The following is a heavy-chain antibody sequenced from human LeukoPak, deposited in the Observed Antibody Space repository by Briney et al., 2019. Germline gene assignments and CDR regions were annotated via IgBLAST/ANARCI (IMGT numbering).Heavy chain of an antibody. Sequence: ASVKVSCKVSGYTLTELSIHWVRQAPGKGLEWMGGFDPEDVETIYAQKFQGRVTMTEDTSTDTAYMELSRLRSDDTAVYYCAREGRDGYNFDYWGQGTLVTVSS. J-gene: IGHJ4*02. D-gene: IGHD5-24*01. V-gene: IGHV1-24*01. CDR3: AREGRDGYNFDY. CDR2: FDPEDVET. CDR1: GYTLTELS.